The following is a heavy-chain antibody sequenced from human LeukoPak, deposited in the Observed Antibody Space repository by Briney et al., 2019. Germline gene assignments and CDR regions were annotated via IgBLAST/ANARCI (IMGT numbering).Heavy chain of an antibody. V-gene: IGHV3-30*18. J-gene: IGHJ4*02. CDR3: AKDENSGYGY. D-gene: IGHD5-12*01. Sequence: GGSLRLSCAASGFTFSSYGMRWVRQAPGKGLEWVAVISYDGSNKYYADSVKGRFTISRDNSKNTLYLQMNSLRAEDTAVYYCAKDENSGYGYWGQGTLVTVSS. CDR2: ISYDGSNK. CDR1: GFTFSSYG.